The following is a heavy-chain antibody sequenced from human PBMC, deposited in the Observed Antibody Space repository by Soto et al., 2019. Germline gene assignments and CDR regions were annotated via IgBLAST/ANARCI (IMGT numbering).Heavy chain of an antibody. Sequence: PGGSLRLSCVASGLTVSHNYMAWVRQAPEMGLEWVSILYTEGTTYYADSVKGRFTISRDSSKNTLFLQMDSLRAEDTAVYYCVRPRPSGENYGMGVWGQGLKVTRLL. D-gene: IGHD3-16*01. CDR3: VRPRPSGENYGMGV. CDR1: GLTVSHNY. J-gene: IGHJ6*02. CDR2: LYTEGTT. V-gene: IGHV3-53*01.